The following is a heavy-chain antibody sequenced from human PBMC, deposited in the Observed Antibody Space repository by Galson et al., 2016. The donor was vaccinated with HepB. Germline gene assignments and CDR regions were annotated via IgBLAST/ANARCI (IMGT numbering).Heavy chain of an antibody. D-gene: IGHD6-13*01. J-gene: IGHJ6*02. CDR1: GGSISSSNW. CDR3: ASPISAADKDYYYYYGMDV. Sequence: SETLSLTCAVSGGSISSSNWWSWVRQPPGKGLEWIGEIYHSGRTNYNPSLKSRVTISVDKSKNQFSLKVSSVTAADTAVYYCASPISAADKDYYYYYGMDVWGQGTTVTVSS. CDR2: IYHSGRT. V-gene: IGHV4-4*02.